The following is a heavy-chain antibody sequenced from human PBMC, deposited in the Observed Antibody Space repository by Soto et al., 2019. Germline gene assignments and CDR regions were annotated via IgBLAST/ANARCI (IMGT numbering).Heavy chain of an antibody. J-gene: IGHJ4*02. CDR1: GGTFSSYA. D-gene: IGHD3-3*01. V-gene: IGHV1-69*01. Sequence: QVQLVQSGAEVKKPGSSVNVSCKVSGGTFSSYAISWVRQAPGQGREWMGGIIPIFGTANYAQKFQGRVTITADESTSTAYMELSSLGSEDTAVYYCAKDEGPIGMATIFEHYWGQGTLVTVSS. CDR2: IIPIFGTA. CDR3: AKDEGPIGMATIFEHY.